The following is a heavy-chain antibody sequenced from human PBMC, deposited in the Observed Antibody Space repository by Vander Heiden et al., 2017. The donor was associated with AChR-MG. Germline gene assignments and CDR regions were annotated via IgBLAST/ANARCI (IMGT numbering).Heavy chain of an antibody. Sequence: VQLVESGGGLIQPGGSLRLSCAASGFTINRNYMSWVRQAPGRGLEWVSLTWSSGDTFYADSVKGRFTIYRDNGKNTLYLQMNSLTAEDTAVYYCARDVTGMDVWGQGTTVIVSS. CDR2: TWSSGDT. CDR3: ARDVTGMDV. CDR1: GFTINRNY. V-gene: IGHV3-53*01. D-gene: IGHD5-18*01. J-gene: IGHJ6*02.